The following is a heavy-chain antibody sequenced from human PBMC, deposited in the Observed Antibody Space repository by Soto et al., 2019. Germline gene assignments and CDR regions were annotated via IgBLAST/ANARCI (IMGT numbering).Heavy chain of an antibody. V-gene: IGHV1-69*04. Sequence: ASVKVSCKASGYTFTSYGISWVRQAPGQGLEWMGRIIPILGIANYAQKFQDRVTITADKSTSTAYMELSSLRSEGTAVYYCASRDITMVRGVIGDDAFDIWG. D-gene: IGHD3-10*01. CDR1: GYTFTSYG. CDR2: IIPILGIA. J-gene: IGHJ3*02. CDR3: ASRDITMVRGVIGDDAFDI.